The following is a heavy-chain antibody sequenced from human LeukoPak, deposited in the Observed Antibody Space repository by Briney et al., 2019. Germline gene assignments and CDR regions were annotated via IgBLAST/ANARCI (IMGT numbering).Heavy chain of an antibody. CDR3: ARGQVAGIKDY. D-gene: IGHD2-15*01. CDR2: INHSGST. J-gene: IGHJ4*02. CDR1: GGSFSGYY. V-gene: IGHV4-34*01. Sequence: SETLSHTCAVYGGSFSGYYWSWIRQPPGKGLEWIGEINHSGSTNYNPSLKSRVTISVDTSKNQFSLKLSSVTAADTAVYYCARGQVAGIKDYWGQGTLVTVSS.